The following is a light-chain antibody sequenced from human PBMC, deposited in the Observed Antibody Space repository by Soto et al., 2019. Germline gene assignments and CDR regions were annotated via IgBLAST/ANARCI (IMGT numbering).Light chain of an antibody. CDR1: QSLSNF. CDR2: DAS. J-gene: IGKJ3*01. V-gene: IGKV3-11*01. CDR3: QQRSNLFT. Sequence: EIVLTQSPATLSLSPGERATLSCRASQSLSNFLAWYQQKPGQAPRLLIYDASNRATGIPVRFSGSGSGTAFTLTISSLEPEDFAVYYWQQRSNLFTFGPGTTVEIK.